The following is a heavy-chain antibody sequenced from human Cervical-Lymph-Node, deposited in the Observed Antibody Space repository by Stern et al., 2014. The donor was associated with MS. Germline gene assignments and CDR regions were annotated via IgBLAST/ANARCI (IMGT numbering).Heavy chain of an antibody. CDR1: GFTASRDY. Sequence: EAQLVESGGSVIQPGGSLRLSCAASGFTASRDYMTWVHQAPGKGLECFTVTSSGGSTYYADSVKGRFTISRDNSKNTLYLQMTGLRAEDTAVYYCARDTASPARSDWWGQGTLVTVSS. V-gene: IGHV3-53*01. CDR2: TSSGGST. J-gene: IGHJ4*02. D-gene: IGHD4-17*01. CDR3: ARDTASPARSDW.